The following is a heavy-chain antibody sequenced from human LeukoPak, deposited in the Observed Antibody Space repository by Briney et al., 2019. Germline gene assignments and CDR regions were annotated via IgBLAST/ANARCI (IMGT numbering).Heavy chain of an antibody. V-gene: IGHV4-59*01. CDR3: ARDTVDSSGFEYFQH. D-gene: IGHD3-22*01. CDR2: IYYSGST. CDR1: GGSISSYY. J-gene: IGHJ1*01. Sequence: PSETLSLSCTVSGGSISSYYWSWSRQPPGKGLEWIGYIYYSGSTNYNPSLKSRVTISVDTSKNQFSLKPSSVTAADTAVYYCARDTVDSSGFEYFQHWGQGTLVTVSS.